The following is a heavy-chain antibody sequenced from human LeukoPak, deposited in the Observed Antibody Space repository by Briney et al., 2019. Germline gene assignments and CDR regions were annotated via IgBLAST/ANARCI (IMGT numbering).Heavy chain of an antibody. V-gene: IGHV1-69*05. D-gene: IGHD2-15*01. Sequence: ASVKLSCKASGGTFSSYAISWVRQAPGQRLEWMGGIIPIFGTANYAQKFQGRVTITTDESTSTAYMELSSLRSEDTAVYYCARANCSGGSCYTFDYWGQGTLVTVSS. CDR3: ARANCSGGSCYTFDY. J-gene: IGHJ4*02. CDR2: IIPIFGTA. CDR1: GGTFSSYA.